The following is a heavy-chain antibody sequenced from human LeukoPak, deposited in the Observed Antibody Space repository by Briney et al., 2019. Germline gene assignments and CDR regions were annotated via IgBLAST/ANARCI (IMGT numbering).Heavy chain of an antibody. D-gene: IGHD3-22*01. V-gene: IGHV4-39*07. CDR3: ARFLHYYDSSGLDY. CDR2: IYYNANT. Sequence: SETLSLTCTVSGGSTSSSIYYWGWIRQPPGKGLEWIGSIYYNANTYYNPSLKSRITISVDTSKNQFSLRLSSVTAADTAVYYCARFLHYYDSSGLDYWGQGTLVTVSS. CDR1: GGSTSSSIYY. J-gene: IGHJ4*02.